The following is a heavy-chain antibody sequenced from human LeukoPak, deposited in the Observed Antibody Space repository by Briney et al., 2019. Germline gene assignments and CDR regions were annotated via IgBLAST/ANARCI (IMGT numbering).Heavy chain of an antibody. CDR2: IKQDGSEK. D-gene: IGHD3-22*01. CDR3: ARDSAYYDSSGYYDY. J-gene: IGHJ4*02. V-gene: IGHV3-7*01. Sequence: GGSLRLSCAASGFTFSSYWMSWVRQAPGKGLEWVANIKQDGSEKYYVDSVKGRFIISRDNAKNSLYLQMNSLRAEDTAVYYCARDSAYYDSSGYYDYWGQGTLVTVSS. CDR1: GFTFSSYW.